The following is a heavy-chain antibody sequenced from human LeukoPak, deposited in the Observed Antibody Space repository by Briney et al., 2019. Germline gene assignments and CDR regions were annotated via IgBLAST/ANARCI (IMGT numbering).Heavy chain of an antibody. CDR1: GFTFSSYG. Sequence: GGSLRLSCAASGFTFSSYGMSWVRQAPGKGLEWVSAISGSGGSTYYADSVKGRFTISRDNSKNTLYLQMNSLRAEDTAVYYCAKVRRSSWYPGALDYWGQGTLVTVSS. J-gene: IGHJ4*02. D-gene: IGHD6-13*01. CDR3: AKVRRSSWYPGALDY. CDR2: ISGSGGST. V-gene: IGHV3-23*01.